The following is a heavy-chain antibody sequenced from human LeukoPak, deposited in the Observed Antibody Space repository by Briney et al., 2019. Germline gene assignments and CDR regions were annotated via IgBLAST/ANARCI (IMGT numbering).Heavy chain of an antibody. V-gene: IGHV4-59*01. Sequence: SETLSLTCTVSGGSISSYYWSWIRQPPGKGLEWIGYIYYSGSTNYNPSLKSRVTISVDTSKNQFSLKLSSVTAADTAVYYCARIASSSSWSFYYYYGMDVWGQETTVTVSS. CDR2: IYYSGST. CDR3: ARIASSSSWSFYYYYGMDV. CDR1: GGSISSYY. J-gene: IGHJ6*02. D-gene: IGHD6-13*01.